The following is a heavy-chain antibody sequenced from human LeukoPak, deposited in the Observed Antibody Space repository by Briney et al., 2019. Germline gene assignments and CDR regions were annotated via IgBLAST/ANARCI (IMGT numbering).Heavy chain of an antibody. CDR1: GYNFDNYW. CDR3: AREQQLVLFDY. V-gene: IGHV5-51*01. Sequence: HGESLQISCKGSGYNFDNYWIAWVRQMPGKGLEWMGIIFPGDSNTRYSPSFQGQVTISADKSINTAYLQWSSLKASDTAIYYCAREQQLVLFDYWGQGALVTVSS. D-gene: IGHD1-1*01. CDR2: IFPGDSNT. J-gene: IGHJ4*02.